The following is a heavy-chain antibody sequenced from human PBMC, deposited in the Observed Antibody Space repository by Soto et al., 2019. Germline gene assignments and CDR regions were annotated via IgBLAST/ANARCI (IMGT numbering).Heavy chain of an antibody. J-gene: IGHJ4*02. Sequence: QVQLVQSGAEVKKPGASVKVSCKASGYTFTSYAINWVRQAPGQRLEWMGWINAGNGNTKYSQKFQDRVTITRDTTASTAYMELSSLRSEHTAVYYCARDLGGWPDYWGQGTLVTVSS. D-gene: IGHD6-19*01. CDR2: INAGNGNT. CDR1: GYTFTSYA. V-gene: IGHV1-3*01. CDR3: ARDLGGWPDY.